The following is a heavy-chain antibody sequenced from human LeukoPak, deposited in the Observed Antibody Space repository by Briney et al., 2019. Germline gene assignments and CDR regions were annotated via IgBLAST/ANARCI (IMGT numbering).Heavy chain of an antibody. D-gene: IGHD3-10*01. CDR3: ARSYYYGSGTYGPPNWFDP. J-gene: IGHJ5*02. Sequence: SETLSLTCTVSGDSISSHYWSWIRQPPGKGLEWIGYIYHSGSTYYNPSLKSRVTISVDRSKNQFSLKLNSVTAADTAVYYCARSYYYGSGTYGPPNWFDPWGQGTLVTVSS. CDR2: IYHSGST. CDR1: GDSISSHY. V-gene: IGHV4-59*11.